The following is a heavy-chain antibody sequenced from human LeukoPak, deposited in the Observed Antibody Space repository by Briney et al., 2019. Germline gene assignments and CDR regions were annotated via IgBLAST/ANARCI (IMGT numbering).Heavy chain of an antibody. D-gene: IGHD3-22*01. CDR1: GYTFTSYV. Sequence: ASVKVSCKASGYTFTSYVISWVRQAPGKGLEWVGWISAYNGNTNYAQKLQGRVTMTTDTSTSTAYMELRSLRSDDTAVYYCARGRNYYDSSGYLYGAFDIWGQGTMVTVSS. CDR3: ARGRNYYDSSGYLYGAFDI. CDR2: ISAYNGNT. V-gene: IGHV1-18*01. J-gene: IGHJ3*02.